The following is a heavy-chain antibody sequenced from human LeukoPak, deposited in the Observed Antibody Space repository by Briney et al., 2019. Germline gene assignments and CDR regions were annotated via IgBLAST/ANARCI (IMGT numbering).Heavy chain of an antibody. Sequence: ASVTVSCKASGYTFTGYYMHWVRQAPGQGLEWMGWMNPNSGNTGYAQKFQGRVTITRNTSISTAYMELSSLRSEGTAVYYCAGGTGIVGAADAFDIWGQGTMVTVSS. CDR2: MNPNSGNT. CDR3: AGGTGIVGAADAFDI. D-gene: IGHD1-26*01. J-gene: IGHJ3*02. V-gene: IGHV1-8*03. CDR1: GYTFTGYY.